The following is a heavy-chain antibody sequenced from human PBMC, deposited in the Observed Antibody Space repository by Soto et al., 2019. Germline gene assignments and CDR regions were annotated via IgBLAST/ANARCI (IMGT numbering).Heavy chain of an antibody. J-gene: IGHJ4*02. V-gene: IGHV4-59*01. CDR1: VGSISSYY. CDR2: IYYTGST. D-gene: IGHD1-26*01. Sequence: PSETLSLTCTVSVGSISSYYWTWIRQPPGKGLEWIGYIYYTGSTNYNPSLKSRVTISVDTSKNHFSLKLSSVTAADTAVYYCARFKVGATLFDYWGQGTLVTVSS. CDR3: ARFKVGATLFDY.